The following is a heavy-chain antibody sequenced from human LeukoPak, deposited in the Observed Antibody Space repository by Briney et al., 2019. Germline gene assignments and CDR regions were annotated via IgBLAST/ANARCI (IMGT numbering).Heavy chain of an antibody. CDR1: GFTFSGYA. J-gene: IGHJ4*02. D-gene: IGHD3-10*01. Sequence: PGGSLRLSCAASGFTFSGYAVSWVRQTPGKGLEWVSSISYSGGSTHYADSVKGRFTISRDNSKNTLYLQMNSLRAEDTAVYYCVKSGSGSYYNPDFDYWGQGTLVTVSS. V-gene: IGHV3-23*01. CDR2: ISYSGGST. CDR3: VKSGSGSYYNPDFDY.